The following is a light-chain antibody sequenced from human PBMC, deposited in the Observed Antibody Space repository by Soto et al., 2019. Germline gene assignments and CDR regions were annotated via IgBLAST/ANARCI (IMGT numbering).Light chain of an antibody. CDR2: AVS. CDR3: SSYAGSNNLGV. CDR1: SSDVGGYNY. V-gene: IGLV2-8*01. Sequence: QSVLTQPPSASGSPGQSVTISCTGTSSDVGGYNYVSWYQQHPGKAPKLMIYAVSKRPSGGPDRFSGSKSGNTASLTVSGLQAEDEAEYYCSSYAGSNNLGVFGTGTKVTVL. J-gene: IGLJ1*01.